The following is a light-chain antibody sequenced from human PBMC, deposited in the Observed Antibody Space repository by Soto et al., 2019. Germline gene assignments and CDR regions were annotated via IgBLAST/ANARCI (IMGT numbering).Light chain of an antibody. Sequence: QSALTQPASVSGSPGQSITISCTGTRTDVGGFSHVSWYQQHPGKAPKVIIYEVYNRPSGVSSRFSGSKSGNTASLTISGLQAEDEADYYCSSYTSISALDVFGTGTKSPS. J-gene: IGLJ1*01. CDR1: RTDVGGFSH. CDR2: EVY. V-gene: IGLV2-14*01. CDR3: SSYTSISALDV.